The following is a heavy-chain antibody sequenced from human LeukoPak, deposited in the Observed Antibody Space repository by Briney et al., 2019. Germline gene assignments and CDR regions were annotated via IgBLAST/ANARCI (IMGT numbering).Heavy chain of an antibody. CDR2: ISSSSSLI. Sequence: GGSLRLSCAASGFSFSSYSMNWVRQAPGKGLEWVSSISSSSSLIYYADSVKGRFTISRDNAKKSMYLQMNSLRAEDTAVYYCASLSEQSLSDYWGQGTLVTVSS. D-gene: IGHD6-19*01. V-gene: IGHV3-21*01. CDR3: ASLSEQSLSDY. J-gene: IGHJ4*02. CDR1: GFSFSSYS.